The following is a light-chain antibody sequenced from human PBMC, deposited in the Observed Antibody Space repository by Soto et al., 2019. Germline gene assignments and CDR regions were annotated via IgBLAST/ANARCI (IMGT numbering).Light chain of an antibody. V-gene: IGLV2-14*01. Sequence: QSALTQPASVSGSPGQSITISCTGTSSDVGGYNYVSWYQQHPGKAPKLMLYEVSNRPSGVSNRFSGSKSGNTASLTISGLQAEDEADYYCSSYTNINTRACVFGTGTKVTVL. CDR1: SSDVGGYNY. J-gene: IGLJ1*01. CDR3: SSYTNINTRACV. CDR2: EVS.